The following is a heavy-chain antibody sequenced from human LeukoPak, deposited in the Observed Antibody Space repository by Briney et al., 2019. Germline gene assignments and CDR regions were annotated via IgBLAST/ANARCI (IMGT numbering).Heavy chain of an antibody. CDR2: ISYDGSNK. D-gene: IGHD3-3*01. Sequence: GRSLRLSCAASGFTFSSYAMHWVRRAPGKGLEWVAVISYDGSNKYYADSVKGRFTISRDNSKNTLYLQMNSLRAEDTAVYYCARDLMYDFWSGYSSFDYWGQGTLVTVSS. J-gene: IGHJ4*02. CDR3: ARDLMYDFWSGYSSFDY. CDR1: GFTFSSYA. V-gene: IGHV3-30-3*01.